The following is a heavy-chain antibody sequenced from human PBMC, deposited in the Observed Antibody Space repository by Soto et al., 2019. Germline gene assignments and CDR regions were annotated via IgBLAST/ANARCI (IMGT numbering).Heavy chain of an antibody. J-gene: IGHJ6*02. CDR3: GRGYSYDYYGMDV. D-gene: IGHD5-18*01. CDR2: IYSGGST. V-gene: IGHV3-53*01. Sequence: GGSLRLSCAASGFTVSSNYMSWGRQAPGKGLEWVSVIYSGGSTYYADSVKGRFTISRDNSKNTLYLQMNNLRAEDTAVYYCGRGYSYDYYGMDVWGQGTTVTVSS. CDR1: GFTVSSNY.